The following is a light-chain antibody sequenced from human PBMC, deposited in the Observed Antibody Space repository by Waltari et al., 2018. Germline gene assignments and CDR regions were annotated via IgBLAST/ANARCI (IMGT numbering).Light chain of an antibody. CDR1: ALPKQY. J-gene: IGLJ2*01. V-gene: IGLV3-25*03. CDR2: KDR. CDR3: LSPETRGSWV. Sequence: SYELTQSPSVSLSPGPTARITCSGDALPKQYAYWYPKKPGQAPVLIIFKDRERPSGIPERFSGSTSGTTVTLTITGVQAEDEADYYCLSPETRGSWVFGGGTKLTVL.